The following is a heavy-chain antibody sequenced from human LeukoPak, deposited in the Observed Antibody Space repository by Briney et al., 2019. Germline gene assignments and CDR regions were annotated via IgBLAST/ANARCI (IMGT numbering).Heavy chain of an antibody. D-gene: IGHD3-22*01. CDR1: GGSISSGSYY. J-gene: IGHJ4*02. Sequence: SQTLSLTCTVSGGSISSGSYYWSWIRQPPGTGLEWIGYIYYSGSTNYNPSLKSRVTISVDTSKNQFSLRLSSVTAADTAVYYCARVTGYMIEDYFDYWGQGTLVTVSS. CDR3: ARVTGYMIEDYFDY. CDR2: IYYSGST. V-gene: IGHV4-61*01.